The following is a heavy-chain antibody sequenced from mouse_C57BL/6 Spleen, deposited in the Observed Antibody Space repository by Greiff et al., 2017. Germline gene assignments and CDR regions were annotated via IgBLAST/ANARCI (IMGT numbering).Heavy chain of an antibody. CDR1: GYTFTDYY. J-gene: IGHJ3*01. CDR2: INPNNGGT. V-gene: IGHV1-26*01. CDR3: AREGTGTRRFAY. D-gene: IGHD4-1*01. Sequence: EVQLQQSGPELVKPGASVKISCKASGYTFTDYYMNWVKQSHGKSLEWIGDINPNNGGTSYNQKFKGKATLTVDKSSSTAYMELRSLTSEDSAVYYCAREGTGTRRFAYWGQGTLVTVSA.